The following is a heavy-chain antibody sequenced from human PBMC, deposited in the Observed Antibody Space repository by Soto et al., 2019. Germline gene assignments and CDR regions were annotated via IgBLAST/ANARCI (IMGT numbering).Heavy chain of an antibody. CDR1: ADSISNYY. CDR2: ISYSGSA. CDR3: ARSVHPYYYDSSGFYFDP. D-gene: IGHD3-22*01. J-gene: IGHJ4*02. Sequence: SETLSLTCTVSADSISNYYWSWIRQPPGKGPEWIGYISYSGSAKYSPSLKSRVTISVDTSKNQFPLKLSPLTAADTAVYYCARSVHPYYYDSSGFYFDPWGQGTLVTVSS. V-gene: IGHV4-59*01.